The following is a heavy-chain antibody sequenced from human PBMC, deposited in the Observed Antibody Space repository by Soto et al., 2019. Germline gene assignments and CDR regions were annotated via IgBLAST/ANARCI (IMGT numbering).Heavy chain of an antibody. V-gene: IGHV4-31*03. CDR3: AREDINESFFDY. CDR2: FYHTGNT. J-gene: IGHJ4*02. Sequence: SETLSLTCSVSGGYISSGGNYWNWIRQHPGKGLEWIGFFYHTGNTNYNPSLKSRATISADMSENQFSLKLTSVTAADTAVYYCAREDINESFFDYWGQGILVTVSS. D-gene: IGHD2-8*01. CDR1: GGYISSGGNY.